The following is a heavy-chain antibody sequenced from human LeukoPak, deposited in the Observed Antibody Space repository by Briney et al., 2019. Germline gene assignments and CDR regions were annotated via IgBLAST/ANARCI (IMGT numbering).Heavy chain of an antibody. D-gene: IGHD3-10*01. V-gene: IGHV1-2*02. CDR1: GYTFTGYY. J-gene: IGHJ4*02. CDR3: AKTYYYGSGSYYFLYYFGY. Sequence: ASVKVSCKASGYTFTGYYMHWVRQAPGQGLEWMGWINPNSGGTNYAQKFQGRVAMTRDTSISTAYMELSRLRSDDTAVYYCAKTYYYGSGSYYFLYYFGYWGQGTLVTVSS. CDR2: INPNSGGT.